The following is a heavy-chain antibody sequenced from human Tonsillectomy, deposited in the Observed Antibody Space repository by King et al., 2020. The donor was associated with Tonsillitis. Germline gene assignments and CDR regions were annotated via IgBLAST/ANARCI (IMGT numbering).Heavy chain of an antibody. CDR2: ISYDGSNK. J-gene: IGHJ3*02. V-gene: IGHV3-30-3*01. D-gene: IGHD4-17*01. Sequence: VQLVESGGGVVQPGRSLRLSCAASGFTFRIYAVHWVRQAPGKGLEWVAVISYDGSNKYYADSVKGRFTISRDNSKNTLYLQMNSLRAGDTAVYYCARGGDYGDSHDAFDIWGQGTVVTASS. CDR1: GFTFRIYA. CDR3: ARGGDYGDSHDAFDI.